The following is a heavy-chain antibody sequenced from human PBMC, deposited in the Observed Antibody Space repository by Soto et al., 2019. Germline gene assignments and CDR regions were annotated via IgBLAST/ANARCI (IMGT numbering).Heavy chain of an antibody. CDR2: MNPNSGNT. CDR3: ARRMAFTTGWYFDY. CDR1: GYTFTSYD. D-gene: IGHD6-19*01. Sequence: ASVNVSCKASGYTFTSYDINWVRQATGQGLEWMGWMNPNSGNTGYAQKFQGRVTMTRNTSISTAYMELSSLRSEDTALYYCARRMAFTTGWYFDYWGQGTLVTVSS. J-gene: IGHJ4*02. V-gene: IGHV1-8*01.